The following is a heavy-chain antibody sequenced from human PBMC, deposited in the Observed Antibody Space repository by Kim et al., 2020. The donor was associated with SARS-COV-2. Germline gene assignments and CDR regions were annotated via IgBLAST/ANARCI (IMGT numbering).Heavy chain of an antibody. CDR1: GGTFSSYA. J-gene: IGHJ4*02. CDR3: VAERPYYDCSGYYPFDY. D-gene: IGHD3-22*01. CDR2: IIPIFGTA. Sequence: SVKVSCKASGGTFSSYAISWVRQAPGQGLEWMGGIIPIFGTANYAQKFQGRVTITADESTSTAYMELSSLRSEDTAVYYCVAERPYYDCSGYYPFDYWGQGTLVTVSS. V-gene: IGHV1-69*13.